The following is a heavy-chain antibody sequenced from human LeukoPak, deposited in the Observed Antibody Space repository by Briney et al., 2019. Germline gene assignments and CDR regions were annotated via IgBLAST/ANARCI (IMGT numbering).Heavy chain of an antibody. J-gene: IGHJ5*02. CDR1: GGSFSGYY. CDR3: ARTPAPHDYNWFDP. Sequence: SETLSLTCAVYGGSFSGYYWSWIRQPPGKGLEWIGEINHSGSTNYNPSLKSRVTISVDTSKNQFSLKLSSVTAADTAVYYCARTPAPHDYNWFDPWGQGTLVTVSS. V-gene: IGHV4-34*01. D-gene: IGHD2-2*01. CDR2: INHSGST.